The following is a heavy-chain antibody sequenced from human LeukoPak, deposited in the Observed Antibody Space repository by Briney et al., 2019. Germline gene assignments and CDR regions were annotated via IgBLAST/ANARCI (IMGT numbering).Heavy chain of an antibody. D-gene: IGHD6-13*01. CDR3: VRDGSSWYIGDYYYMDV. CDR1: GYTFTGYY. V-gene: IGHV1-2*02. CDR2: INPNSGGT. J-gene: IGHJ6*03. Sequence: VASVKVSCKASGYTFTGYYMHWVRQAPGQGLEWMGWINPNSGGTNYAQKFQGRVTMTRDTSISTAYMELSRLRSDDTAVYYCVRDGSSWYIGDYYYMDVWGKGTTVTISS.